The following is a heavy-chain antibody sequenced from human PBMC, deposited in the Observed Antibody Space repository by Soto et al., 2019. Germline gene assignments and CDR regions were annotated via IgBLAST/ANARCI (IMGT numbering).Heavy chain of an antibody. J-gene: IGHJ4*02. Sequence: PSETLSLTCTVSGGSISSRDYYWSWIRQPPGKGLEWIGYIYYSGSTYYNPSLKSRVTISVDTSKNQFSLKLSSVTAADTAVYYCARESWTYDSSGYLFDYWGQGTLVTSPQ. V-gene: IGHV4-30-4*01. CDR1: GGSISSRDYY. CDR2: IYYSGST. CDR3: ARESWTYDSSGYLFDY. D-gene: IGHD3-22*01.